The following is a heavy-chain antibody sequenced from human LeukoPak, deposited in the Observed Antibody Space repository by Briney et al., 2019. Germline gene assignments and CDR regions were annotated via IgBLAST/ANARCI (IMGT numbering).Heavy chain of an antibody. CDR3: ARATYDILTADY. CDR2: IWYDGSNK. D-gene: IGHD3-9*01. Sequence: GGSLRLSCAASGFTFSSYGMHWVRQAPGKGLEWVADIWYDGSNKYYADSVKGRFTISRDNSKNTLYLQMNSLRAEDTAVYYCARATYDILTADYWGQGTLVTVSS. J-gene: IGHJ4*02. V-gene: IGHV3-33*01. CDR1: GFTFSSYG.